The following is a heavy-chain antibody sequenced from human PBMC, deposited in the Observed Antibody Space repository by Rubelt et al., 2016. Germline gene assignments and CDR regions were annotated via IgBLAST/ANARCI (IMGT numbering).Heavy chain of an antibody. CDR1: GYTFTSYA. CDR2: INAGNGNT. J-gene: IGHJ4*02. D-gene: IGHD3-10*01. Sequence: QVQLVQSGAEVKKPGASVKVSCKASGYTFTSYAMHWVRQAPGQRIEGMGWINAGNGNTKYYQKCQGRVTITRDTSASTADMELSSLRSEDTAVYYCARGGLSELLWFGESRIDYWGQGTLVTVSS. CDR3: ARGGLSELLWFGESRIDY. V-gene: IGHV1-3*01.